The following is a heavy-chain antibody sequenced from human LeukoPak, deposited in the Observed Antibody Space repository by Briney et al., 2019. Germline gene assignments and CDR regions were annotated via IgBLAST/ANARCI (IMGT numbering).Heavy chain of an antibody. CDR3: ARDVKGRWELLGSHDY. CDR2: ISSSSSYI. V-gene: IGHV3-21*01. CDR1: GFTFSSYS. Sequence: GGSLRLSCAASGFTFSSYSMNWVRQAPGKGLEWVSSISSSSSYIYYADSVKGRFTISRDNAKKSLHLQMNSLRAEDTAVYYCARDVKGRWELLGSHDYWGQGTLVSVSS. D-gene: IGHD1-26*01. J-gene: IGHJ4*02.